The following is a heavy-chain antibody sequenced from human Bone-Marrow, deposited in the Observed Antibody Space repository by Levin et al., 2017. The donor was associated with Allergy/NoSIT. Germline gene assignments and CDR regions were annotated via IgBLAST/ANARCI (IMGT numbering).Heavy chain of an antibody. J-gene: IGHJ5*02. CDR2: IKSKTDGGTT. D-gene: IGHD3-3*01. V-gene: IGHV3-15*01. CDR3: TTYGFRITIFGVVMLKWFDP. Sequence: GGSLRLSCAASGFTFSNAWMSWVRQAPGKGLEWVGRIKSKTDGGTTDYAAPVKGRFTISRDDSKNTLYLQMNSLKTEDTAVYYCTTYGFRITIFGVVMLKWFDPWGQGTLVTVSS. CDR1: GFTFSNAW.